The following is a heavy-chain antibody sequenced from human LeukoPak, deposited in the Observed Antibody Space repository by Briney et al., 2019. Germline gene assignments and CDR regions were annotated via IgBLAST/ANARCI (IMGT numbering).Heavy chain of an antibody. CDR3: ATDVGLYSGPPFDY. D-gene: IGHD5-12*01. Sequence: GGSLRLSCAASGFTFSSYAMSWVRQAPGKGLEWVSTISDSGGNTYYADSVKGRFTISRDNSKNTLYLQMNSLRAEDTAVYYCATDVGLYSGPPFDYWGQGILVTASS. V-gene: IGHV3-23*01. J-gene: IGHJ4*02. CDR2: ISDSGGNT. CDR1: GFTFSSYA.